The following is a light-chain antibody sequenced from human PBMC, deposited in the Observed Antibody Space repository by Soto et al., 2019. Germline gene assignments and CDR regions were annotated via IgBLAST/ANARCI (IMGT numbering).Light chain of an antibody. V-gene: IGKV1-39*01. CDR1: QSISDY. J-gene: IGKJ3*01. Sequence: DIQMTQSPPSLSASVGDRVTISCRASQSISDYLNWYQQKPGKAPKLLIYSASSLQSGVPSRFSCSGSGTDFTLTISSLQPEDFATYYCQQSFSTPRYTFGPGTKVDI. CDR2: SAS. CDR3: QQSFSTPRYT.